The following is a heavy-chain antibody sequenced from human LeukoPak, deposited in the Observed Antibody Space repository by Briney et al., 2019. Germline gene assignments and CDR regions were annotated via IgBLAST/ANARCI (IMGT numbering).Heavy chain of an antibody. CDR3: ARGKSIAARYFDY. Sequence: PSETLSLTCTVSGGSISSSSYYWGWTRQPPGKGLEWIGSIYYSGSTYYNPSLKSRVTISVDTSKNQFSLKLSSVTAADTAVYYCARGKSIAARYFDYWGQGTLVTVSS. J-gene: IGHJ4*02. CDR1: GGSISSSSYY. D-gene: IGHD6-6*01. CDR2: IYYSGST. V-gene: IGHV4-39*07.